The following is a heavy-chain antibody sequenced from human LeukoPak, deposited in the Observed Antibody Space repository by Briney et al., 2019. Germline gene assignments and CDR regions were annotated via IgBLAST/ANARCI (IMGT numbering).Heavy chain of an antibody. V-gene: IGHV3-33*01. D-gene: IGHD2-15*01. CDR1: GLTFSSYG. CDR3: ARGRCSGGSCYYFDY. Sequence: PGGSLRLSCAASGLTFSSYGMHWVRQAPGKGLEWVAVIWYDGSNKYYADSVKGRFTISRDNSKNTLYLQMNSLRAEDTAVYYCARGRCSGGSCYYFDYWGQGTLVTVSS. J-gene: IGHJ4*02. CDR2: IWYDGSNK.